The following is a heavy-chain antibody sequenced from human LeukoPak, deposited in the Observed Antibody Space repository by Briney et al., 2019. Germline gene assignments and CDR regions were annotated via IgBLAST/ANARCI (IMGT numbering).Heavy chain of an antibody. V-gene: IGHV4-59*01. CDR1: GGSISSYY. CDR2: IYYSGST. CDR3: ARDFRRWFDP. J-gene: IGHJ5*02. Sequence: SETLSLTCTVSGGSISSYYWSWIRQPPGKGLEWIGYIYYSGSTNYNPSLKSRATISVDTSKNQFSLKLSSVTAADTAVYYCARDFRRWFDPWGQGTLVTVSS.